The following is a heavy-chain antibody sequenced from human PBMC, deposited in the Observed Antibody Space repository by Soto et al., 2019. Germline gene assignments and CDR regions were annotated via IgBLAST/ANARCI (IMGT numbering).Heavy chain of an antibody. Sequence: ASVKVSCKASGYTFTNSDINWVRQATGQGPEWVGLMNPNSGNSGCAQKFQGRVTMTRNTSISTAYMELSSLRSEDTAVYYCAKAGGAFYDSRGLYSYYFDYWGLGTLVTFSS. CDR2: MNPNSGNS. V-gene: IGHV1-8*01. CDR3: AKAGGAFYDSRGLYSYYFDY. D-gene: IGHD3-22*01. J-gene: IGHJ4*02. CDR1: GYTFTNSD.